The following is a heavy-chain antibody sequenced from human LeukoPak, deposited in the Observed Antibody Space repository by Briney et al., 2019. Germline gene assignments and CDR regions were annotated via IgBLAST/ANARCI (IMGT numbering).Heavy chain of an antibody. CDR1: GASISSSTYH. V-gene: IGHV4-39*01. D-gene: IGHD3-16*01. Sequence: PSETLSLTCTVSGASISSSTYHWGWIRQPPGEGLEWIGSTFFSGSTYYNPSLKSRVTISVDTSKNQFSLRLSSVTAADTAVYYCARHGIDVLLKDYYFDCWGQGTRVTVSS. CDR2: TFFSGST. J-gene: IGHJ4*02. CDR3: ARHGIDVLLKDYYFDC.